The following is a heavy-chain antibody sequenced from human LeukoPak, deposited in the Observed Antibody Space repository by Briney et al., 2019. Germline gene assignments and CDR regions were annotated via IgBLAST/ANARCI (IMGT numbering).Heavy chain of an antibody. D-gene: IGHD3-10*01. CDR3: ARQARFSRGAWFHP. CDR1: RGAISTNSYY. Sequence: PSETLSLTCTLSRGAISTNSYYSGCFRQPPGKGLEWVGNIYYSGSTYYNPSLKSRVTISIDTSKNQFSLKLSSVTAADTSVFYCARQARFSRGAWFHPWRQGTLVTVSS. CDR2: IYYSGST. V-gene: IGHV4-39*01. J-gene: IGHJ5*02.